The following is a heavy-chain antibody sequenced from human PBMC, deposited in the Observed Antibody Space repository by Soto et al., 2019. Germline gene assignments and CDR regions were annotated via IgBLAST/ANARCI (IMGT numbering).Heavy chain of an antibody. Sequence: GGSLRLSCAASGFTVSSNYMSWVRQAPGKGLEWVSVIYSGGSTYYADSVKGRFTISRDNSKNTLYLQMNSLRAEDTAVYYCARDGGYCSSTSCYYYFDYWGQGTLVTVS. J-gene: IGHJ4*02. CDR3: ARDGGYCSSTSCYYYFDY. CDR2: IYSGGST. V-gene: IGHV3-53*01. D-gene: IGHD2-2*01. CDR1: GFTVSSNY.